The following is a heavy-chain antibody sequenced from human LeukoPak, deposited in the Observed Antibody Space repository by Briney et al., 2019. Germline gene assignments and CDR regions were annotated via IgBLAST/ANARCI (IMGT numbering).Heavy chain of an antibody. D-gene: IGHD2-2*01. CDR2: MNPNSGNT. Sequence: ASVKVSCKASGYSFTSYGISWVRQAPGQGLEWMGWMNPNSGNTGYAQKFQGRVTITRNTSISTAYMELSSLRSEDTAVYYCARGCKDCSSTSGMDVWGKGTTVTVSS. V-gene: IGHV1-8*03. CDR1: GYSFTSYG. CDR3: ARGCKDCSSTSGMDV. J-gene: IGHJ6*04.